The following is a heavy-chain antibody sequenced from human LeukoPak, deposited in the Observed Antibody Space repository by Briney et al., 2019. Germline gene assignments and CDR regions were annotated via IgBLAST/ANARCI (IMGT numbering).Heavy chain of an antibody. Sequence: ASETLSLTCAVYGGSFSGYYWSWIRQPPGKGLEWIGEINHSGSTNYNPSLKSRVTISVDTSKNQFSLKLSSVTAADTAVYYCASGRYSYGPIRFDPWGQGTLVTVSS. CDR2: INHSGST. CDR3: ASGRYSYGPIRFDP. D-gene: IGHD5-18*01. V-gene: IGHV4-34*01. CDR1: GGSFSGYY. J-gene: IGHJ5*02.